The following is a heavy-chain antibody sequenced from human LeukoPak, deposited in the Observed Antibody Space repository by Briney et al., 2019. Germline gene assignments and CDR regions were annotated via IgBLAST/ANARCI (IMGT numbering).Heavy chain of an antibody. Sequence: SETVSLTCALYGGSFSGYYWSWIRQPPGKGLEWIGEIVHSGNTKYNPSLRSRVTISVDTSKNQFSLRLSSVTAADTAVYYCASTEWNYARWGQGTLVTVSS. CDR1: GGSFSGYY. V-gene: IGHV4-34*12. CDR3: ASTEWNYAR. CDR2: IVHSGNT. D-gene: IGHD1-7*01. J-gene: IGHJ4*02.